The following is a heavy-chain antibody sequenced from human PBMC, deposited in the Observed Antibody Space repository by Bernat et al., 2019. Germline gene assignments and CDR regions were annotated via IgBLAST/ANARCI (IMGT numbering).Heavy chain of an antibody. J-gene: IGHJ6*02. V-gene: IGHV3-33*01. CDR3: ARSRSDYYLDLYYYYGMDV. Sequence: QVQLVESGGGVVQPGRSLRLSCAASGFTFSSYGMHWVRQAPGKGLEWVAVIWYDGSNKYYADSVKGRFTISRDNSKSTLYLQMNSLRAEDTAVFYCARSRSDYYLDLYYYYGMDVWGQGTTVTVSS. CDR1: GFTFSSYG. CDR2: IWYDGSNK. D-gene: IGHD3-3*01.